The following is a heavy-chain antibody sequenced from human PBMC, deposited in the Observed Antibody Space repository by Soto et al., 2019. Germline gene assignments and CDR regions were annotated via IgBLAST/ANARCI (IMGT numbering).Heavy chain of an antibody. J-gene: IGHJ4*02. Sequence: QVQLVQSGAEVKKPGASVKVSCKASGYTFTGYAILWVRQAPGQRLERMGWINAGNGNTKYSQKFQGRVTITRDTPASTAYMELSSLRPEDTAVYYCTRAQNLEMATPWGQGTLVTVSS. CDR1: GYTFTGYA. CDR3: TRAQNLEMATP. CDR2: INAGNGNT. V-gene: IGHV1-3*01. D-gene: IGHD5-12*01.